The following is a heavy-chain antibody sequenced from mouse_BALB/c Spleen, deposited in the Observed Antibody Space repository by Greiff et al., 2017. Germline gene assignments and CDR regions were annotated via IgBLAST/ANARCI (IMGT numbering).Heavy chain of an antibody. D-gene: IGHD2-1*01. CDR3: TRTGYYGNYDWYIDV. CDR2: IDPETGGT. J-gene: IGHJ1*01. Sequence: VQLQQSGAELVRPGASVTLSCKASGYTFTDYEMHWVKQTPVHGLEWIGAIDPETGGTAYNQKFKGKATLTADKSSSTAYMELRSLTSEDSAVYYCTRTGYYGNYDWYIDVWGAGTTVTVSS. CDR1: GYTFTDYE. V-gene: IGHV1-15*01.